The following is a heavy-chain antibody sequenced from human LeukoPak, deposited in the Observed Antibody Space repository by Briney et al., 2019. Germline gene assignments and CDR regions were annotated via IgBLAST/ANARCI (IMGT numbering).Heavy chain of an antibody. D-gene: IGHD6-19*01. Sequence: GGSLRLSCAASGFTFSSYNMNWVRQAPGKGLEWVSSISSSGSYIYYADSVKGRFTISRDNAKNSLYLQMNSLRAEDTAVYYCARDPLAVAGTKLDYWGQGTLVTVSS. V-gene: IGHV3-21*01. CDR3: ARDPLAVAGTKLDY. CDR1: GFTFSSYN. CDR2: ISSSGSYI. J-gene: IGHJ4*02.